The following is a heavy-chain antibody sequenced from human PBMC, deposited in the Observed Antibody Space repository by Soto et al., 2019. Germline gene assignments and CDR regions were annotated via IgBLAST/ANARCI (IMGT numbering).Heavy chain of an antibody. CDR3: ARAAYNYGPFDY. CDR2: IYDTGISGYTPST. J-gene: IGHJ4*02. D-gene: IGHD5-18*01. V-gene: IGHV4-59*08. Sequence: SETLYLTSTVSGGSISSSYWSWIRRPTGKGLEWIAYIYDTGISGYTPSTSYNPSLKSRVTMSVDTSKSQFSLKLTSVTAADTAVYYCARAAYNYGPFDYWGQGTLVTVSS. CDR1: GGSISSSY.